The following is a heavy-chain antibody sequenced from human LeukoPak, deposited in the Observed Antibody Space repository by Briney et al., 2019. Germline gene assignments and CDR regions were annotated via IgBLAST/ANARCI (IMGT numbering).Heavy chain of an antibody. CDR1: GGSISSYY. CDR2: INHSGST. CDR3: ARGTGRADLTYFDF. D-gene: IGHD2-8*02. Sequence: PSETLSLTCTGSGGSISSYYWSWIRQPPGKGLEWIGEINHSGSTNYNPSLKSRVTISVDTSKNQFSLKLSSVTAADTAVYYCARGTGRADLTYFDFWGQGTLVTVSS. V-gene: IGHV4-34*01. J-gene: IGHJ4*02.